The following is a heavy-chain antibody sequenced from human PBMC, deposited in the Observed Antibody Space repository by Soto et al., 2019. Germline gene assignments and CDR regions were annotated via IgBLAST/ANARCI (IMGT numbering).Heavy chain of an antibody. J-gene: IGHJ4*02. CDR1: GFTFSSYG. V-gene: IGHV3-30*18. CDR3: AKDSSGGDY. D-gene: IGHD3-10*01. Sequence: GGSLRLSCAASGFTFSSYGMHWVRQAPGKGLEWVAGISYDGSNKYYADSVKGRFTISRDNSKNTLYLQMNSLRAEDTAVYYCAKDSSGGDYWGQGTLVTVSS. CDR2: ISYDGSNK.